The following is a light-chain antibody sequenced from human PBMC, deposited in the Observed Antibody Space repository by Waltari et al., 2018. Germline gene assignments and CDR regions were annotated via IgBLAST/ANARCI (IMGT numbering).Light chain of an antibody. CDR1: QTIASNY. J-gene: IGKJ1*01. V-gene: IGKV3-20*01. Sequence: EIMLTQSPGTLSLSPGERATLYCRASQTIASNYLAWNQQKPGPAPRLLIRGASSRATGIPDRFSGSGSGTDFTLTISRLEPEDFAVYYCQQYHSFPWTFGQGTKVEIK. CDR2: GAS. CDR3: QQYHSFPWT.